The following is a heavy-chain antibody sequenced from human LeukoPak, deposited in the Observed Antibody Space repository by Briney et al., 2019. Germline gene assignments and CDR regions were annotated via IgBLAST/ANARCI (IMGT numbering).Heavy chain of an antibody. CDR1: GFTFSSYW. Sequence: GGSLRLSCAASGFTFSSYWMSWVRQAPGKGLEWVADIKQDGSEKYYVDSVKGRFTISRDNAKNSLYLQMNSLRAEDTAVYYCARDEYLRGSYGDYLGPDYWGQGTLVTVSS. D-gene: IGHD4-17*01. V-gene: IGHV3-7*03. CDR2: IKQDGSEK. CDR3: ARDEYLRGSYGDYLGPDY. J-gene: IGHJ4*02.